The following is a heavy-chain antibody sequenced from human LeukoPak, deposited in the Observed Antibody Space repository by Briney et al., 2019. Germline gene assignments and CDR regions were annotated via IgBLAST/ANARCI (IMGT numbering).Heavy chain of an antibody. V-gene: IGHV3-30*02. CDR1: GFTFSSYG. CDR2: IRYDGSNK. CDR3: ARNVIVATLGDDY. D-gene: IGHD5-12*01. J-gene: IGHJ4*02. Sequence: HPGGSLRLSCAASGFTFSSYGMHWVRQAPGKGLEWVAFIRYDGSNKYYADSVKGRFTISRDNSKNTLYLQMNSLRAEDTAVYYCARNVIVATLGDDYWGQGTLVTVSS.